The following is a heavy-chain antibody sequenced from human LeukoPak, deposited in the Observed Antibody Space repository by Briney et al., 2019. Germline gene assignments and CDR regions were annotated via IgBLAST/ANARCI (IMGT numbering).Heavy chain of an antibody. CDR3: AKDVYGDYGGLDY. D-gene: IGHD4-17*01. CDR2: ISGNVDRT. Sequence: QPGGSLRLSCAASGFTFSSCAMTWVRQAPGKGLEWISTISGNVDRTYYADSVKGRFTISRDISKNTFYLQMNSLRAEDTAIYFCAKDVYGDYGGLDYWGQGTLVTVSS. V-gene: IGHV3-23*01. CDR1: GFTFSSCA. J-gene: IGHJ4*02.